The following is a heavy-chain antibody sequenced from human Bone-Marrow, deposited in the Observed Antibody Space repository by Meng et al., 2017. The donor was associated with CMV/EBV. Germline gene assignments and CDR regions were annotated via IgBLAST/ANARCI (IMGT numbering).Heavy chain of an antibody. CDR2: TYFRSKWYN. Sequence: SETLSLTCAISGDSVSSNSAAWNWIRQSPSRGLEWLGRTYFRSKWYNDYAVSVKSRITINPDTSKNQFSLQLNSVTPVDTAVYYCARESAIVVVPAARGNWFDPWGQGTLVTVSS. J-gene: IGHJ5*02. CDR3: ARESAIVVVPAARGNWFDP. CDR1: GDSVSSNSAA. D-gene: IGHD2-2*01. V-gene: IGHV6-1*01.